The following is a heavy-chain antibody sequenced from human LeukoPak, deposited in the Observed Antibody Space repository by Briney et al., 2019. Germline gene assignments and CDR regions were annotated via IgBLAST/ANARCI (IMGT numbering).Heavy chain of an antibody. J-gene: IGHJ3*02. D-gene: IGHD4-17*01. CDR3: VRVFRDYVEAFDI. Sequence: GGSLRLSCAASGFRFSSYWMSWVRQAPGKGLEWVANTNQGGSEKHYVDSVKGRISISRDNARSSLYLQMNSLRAEDTAVYYCVRVFRDYVEAFDIWGQGTMVTVSS. CDR1: GFRFSSYW. V-gene: IGHV3-7*01. CDR2: TNQGGSEK.